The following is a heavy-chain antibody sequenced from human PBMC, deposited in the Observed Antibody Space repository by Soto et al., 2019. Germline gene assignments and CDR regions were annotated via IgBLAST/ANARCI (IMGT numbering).Heavy chain of an antibody. D-gene: IGHD3-3*01. V-gene: IGHV4-34*01. Sequence: KTSETLSLTCAVYGGSLSGYYWTWIRQPPGKGLEWIGEINYPGTTNYSPSLKSRVTMSVDTSQNQFSLKMTSVTAADTAVYYCARIPFWSTYYARFDPSGQGTLVTVSS. CDR3: ARIPFWSTYYARFDP. CDR2: INYPGTT. CDR1: GGSLSGYY. J-gene: IGHJ5*02.